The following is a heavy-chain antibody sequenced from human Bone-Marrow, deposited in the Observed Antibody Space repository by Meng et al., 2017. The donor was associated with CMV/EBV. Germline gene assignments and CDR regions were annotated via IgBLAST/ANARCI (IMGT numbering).Heavy chain of an antibody. CDR1: GFTFSSYV. Sequence: GESLKISCAASGFTFSSYVMHWVRQAPGKGLEWVAFIQYDGSKKYYADSVKGRFTISRDNSKNTLYLQMNSLRAEDTAVYYRAKDWSSPQFVEWLVPLYVMDVWGQGTTVTVSS. V-gene: IGHV3-30*02. CDR2: IQYDGSKK. D-gene: IGHD3-3*01. J-gene: IGHJ6*02. CDR3: AKDWSSPQFVEWLVPLYVMDV.